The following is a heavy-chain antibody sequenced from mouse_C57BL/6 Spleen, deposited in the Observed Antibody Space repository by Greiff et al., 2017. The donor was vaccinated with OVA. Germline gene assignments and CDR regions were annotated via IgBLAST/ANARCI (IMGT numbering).Heavy chain of an antibody. J-gene: IGHJ2*01. V-gene: IGHV1-42*01. Sequence: VQLQQSGPELVKPGASVKISCKASGYSFTGYYMNWVKQSPEKSLEWIGEINPSTGGTTYNQKFKAKATLTVDKSSSTAYMQLKSLTSEDSAVYYCARGITTVVSCFDYWGQGTTLTVSS. CDR3: ARGITTVVSCFDY. CDR1: GYSFTGYY. CDR2: INPSTGGT. D-gene: IGHD1-1*01.